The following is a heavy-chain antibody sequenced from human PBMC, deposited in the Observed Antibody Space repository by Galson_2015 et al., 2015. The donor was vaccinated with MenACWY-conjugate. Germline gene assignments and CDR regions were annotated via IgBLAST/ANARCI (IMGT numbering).Heavy chain of an antibody. CDR1: GYTFSSYA. CDR3: ARDVRPVDTAVVTYYYYGMDV. Sequence: SVKVSCKASGYTFSSYAISWVRQAPGQGLEWMGGIIPIFGTANYAQKFQGRVTITADESTSTAYMELSSLRSEDTAVYYCARDVRPVDTAVVTYYYYGMDVWGQGTTVTVSS. V-gene: IGHV1-69*13. J-gene: IGHJ6*02. CDR2: IIPIFGTA. D-gene: IGHD5-18*01.